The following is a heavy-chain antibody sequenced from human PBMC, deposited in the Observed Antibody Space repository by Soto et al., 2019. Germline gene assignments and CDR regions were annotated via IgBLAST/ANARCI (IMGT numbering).Heavy chain of an antibody. V-gene: IGHV1-18*01. Sequence: QVQLVQSGPEMKKPGASVKISCKASGYTFTNDGISWVRQAPGQGLEWMGWTSADSGYTNYAQKLQGRVTLTTDPSTNTAYMDLRSLRSDDTAVYFCARDPAVSTDPLDYWGQGTLVTVSS. CDR2: TSADSGYT. CDR3: ARDPAVSTDPLDY. D-gene: IGHD4-17*01. CDR1: GYTFTNDG. J-gene: IGHJ4*02.